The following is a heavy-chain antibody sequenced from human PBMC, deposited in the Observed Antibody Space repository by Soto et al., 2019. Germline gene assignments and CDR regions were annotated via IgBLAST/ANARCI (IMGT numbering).Heavy chain of an antibody. J-gene: IGHJ4*02. Sequence: KTSETLSLTCTVSGVSITTTSYYWGWIRQPPGKGLEWIGSVYFSGTTYYNPSLKSRATISVDTSKNHFSLRLSSVTAADTAIYYCARHGSYWGQGTLVTVSS. CDR3: ARHGSY. CDR2: VYFSGTT. CDR1: GVSITTTSYY. V-gene: IGHV4-39*01.